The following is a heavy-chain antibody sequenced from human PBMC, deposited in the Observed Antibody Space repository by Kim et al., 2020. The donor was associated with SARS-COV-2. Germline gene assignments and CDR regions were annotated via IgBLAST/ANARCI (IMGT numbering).Heavy chain of an antibody. D-gene: IGHD3-22*01. V-gene: IGHV3-33*01. CDR2: IWYDGSNK. Sequence: GGSLRLSCAASGFTFSSYGMHWVRQAPGKGLEWVAVIWYDGSNKYYADSVKGRFTISRDNSKNTLYLQMNSLRAEDTAVYYCARDTYYYDSSGYSYWGQGTLVTVSS. CDR3: ARDTYYYDSSGYSY. J-gene: IGHJ4*02. CDR1: GFTFSSYG.